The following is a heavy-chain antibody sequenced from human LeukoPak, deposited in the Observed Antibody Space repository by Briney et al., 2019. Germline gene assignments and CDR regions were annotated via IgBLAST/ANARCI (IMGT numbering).Heavy chain of an antibody. CDR1: GVTFSDYW. V-gene: IGHV3-7*01. CDR3: ARGEFAWIQGSYGMNV. CDR2: IKQDGSDK. J-gene: IGHJ6*02. Sequence: GGSLRLSCAASGVTFSDYWMSWVRQAPAKGPEWVANIKQDGSDKYYVDSVKGRFTISRDNAKNALYLQMNSLRAEDTAVYYCARGEFAWIQGSYGMNVWGQGTTVTVSS. D-gene: IGHD5-18*01.